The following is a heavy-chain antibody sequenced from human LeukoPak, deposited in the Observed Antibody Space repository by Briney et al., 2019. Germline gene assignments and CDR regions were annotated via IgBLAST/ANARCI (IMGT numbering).Heavy chain of an antibody. CDR1: VFTFSNAW. D-gene: IGHD1-26*01. CDR2: INGSGDNI. Sequence: GGSLRLSCAASVFTFSNAWMSWVRQAPGKGLEWVSSINGSGDNIDYADSVKGRFTISRDNSENTLYLQMNSLRGEDTAVYYCARDGYSGSYYRLYYFFMDVWGKGTTVTVSS. J-gene: IGHJ6*03. CDR3: ARDGYSGSYYRLYYFFMDV. V-gene: IGHV3-23*01.